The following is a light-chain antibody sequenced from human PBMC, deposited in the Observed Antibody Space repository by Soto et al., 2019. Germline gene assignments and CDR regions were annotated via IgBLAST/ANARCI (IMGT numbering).Light chain of an antibody. CDR3: MQALQTPWT. J-gene: IGKJ1*01. V-gene: IGKV2-28*01. CDR2: LGS. Sequence: DIVMTQSPLSLPVTPGEPASISCRSSQSLLHSNGYYYLDWYLQKPGQSPQVLIYLGSHRASGVPGRFSGSGSGTDFTLKISRVEAEDVGVYYCMQALQTPWTFGQGTKVEVK. CDR1: QSLLHSNGYYY.